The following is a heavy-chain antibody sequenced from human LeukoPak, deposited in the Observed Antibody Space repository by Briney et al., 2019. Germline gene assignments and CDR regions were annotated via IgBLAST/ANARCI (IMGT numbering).Heavy chain of an antibody. CDR3: ARRVRSGSPFDY. Sequence: PSETLSLTCTVSGGSISNYYWNWIRQPPGKGLDWIGYIYYSGSTNYNPPLRSRVTISVDTSKNQFSLKLSPVTAADTAVYYCARRVRSGSPFDYWGQGTLVTVSS. J-gene: IGHJ4*02. CDR2: IYYSGST. D-gene: IGHD1-26*01. CDR1: GGSISNYY. V-gene: IGHV4-59*08.